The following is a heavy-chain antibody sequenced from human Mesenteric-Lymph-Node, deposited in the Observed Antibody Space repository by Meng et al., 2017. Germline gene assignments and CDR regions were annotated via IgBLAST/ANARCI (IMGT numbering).Heavy chain of an antibody. V-gene: IGHV1-2*06. CDR3: ARYVPNGSFWYFDF. CDR2: INPNSGGT. CDR1: GYTFTGYY. D-gene: IGHD6-13*01. J-gene: IGHJ2*01. Sequence: QVQLVQSGAEVKKPGASVKVSCKASGYTFTGYYMHWVRQAPGQGLEWMGRINPNSGGTNYAQKFQGRVTMTRDTSISTAYMELSGLISDDTAVYYCARYVPNGSFWYFDFWGRGTLVTVSS.